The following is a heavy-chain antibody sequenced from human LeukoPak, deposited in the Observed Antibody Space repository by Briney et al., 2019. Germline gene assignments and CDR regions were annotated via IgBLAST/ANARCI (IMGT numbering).Heavy chain of an antibody. CDR2: ISGSSSDI. J-gene: IGHJ4*02. CDR1: GFTFGSYS. V-gene: IGHV3-48*01. Sequence: GGSLRLSCAASGFTFGSYSMNWVRQAPGKGLEWVSYISGSSSDIKYADSVKGRFTISRDNAKNTLYFQMNSLRAEDAAVYYCARVRWQQVIAGLDYWGQGTLVTVSS. CDR3: ARVRWQQVIAGLDY. D-gene: IGHD2-21*01.